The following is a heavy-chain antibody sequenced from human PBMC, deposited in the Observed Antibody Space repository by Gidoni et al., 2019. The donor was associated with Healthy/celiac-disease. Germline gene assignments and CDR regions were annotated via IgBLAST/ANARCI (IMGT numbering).Heavy chain of an antibody. J-gene: IGHJ3*02. V-gene: IGHV3-23*04. CDR2: IMGSVGST. CDR3: AKGRPPHNAFDI. Sequence: EVQLVESGGGLVQPGGSLRLYCAASGFTFSSYALIWVRQAPGKGLEWVSAIMGSVGSTYYADPVKGRFTISRDNSKNTLYLQMNSLRAEDTAVYYCAKGRPPHNAFDIWGQGTMVTVSS. CDR1: GFTFSSYA.